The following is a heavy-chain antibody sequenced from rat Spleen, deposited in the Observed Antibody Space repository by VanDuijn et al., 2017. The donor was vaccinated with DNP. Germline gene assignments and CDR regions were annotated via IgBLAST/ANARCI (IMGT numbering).Heavy chain of an antibody. CDR1: GFTFSNYW. Sequence: EVQLVETGGGLVQPGGSLKLSCVASGFTFSNYWMYWIRQAPGKGLEWVASIKTGGGSTYYPDSVKGRFTISRDNAENTVYLQMNSLRSEDTATYYCLKHLDAWGPGTMVTVSS. CDR3: LKHLDA. J-gene: IGHJ1*01. CDR2: IKTGGGST. V-gene: IGHV5-58*01.